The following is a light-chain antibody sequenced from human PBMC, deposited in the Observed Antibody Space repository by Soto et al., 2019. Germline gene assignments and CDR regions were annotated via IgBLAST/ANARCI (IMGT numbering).Light chain of an antibody. Sequence: EIVLTQSPGTLSLSPGERATLSCRASQSVSNSYLAWYQQKPGQAPRLLIYAASSRATGIPDRFSGSGSGNDFTLTISGLEPEDFAVYYCQQYASLRTFGQGTKVDIK. CDR2: AAS. V-gene: IGKV3-20*01. J-gene: IGKJ1*01. CDR3: QQYASLRT. CDR1: QSVSNSY.